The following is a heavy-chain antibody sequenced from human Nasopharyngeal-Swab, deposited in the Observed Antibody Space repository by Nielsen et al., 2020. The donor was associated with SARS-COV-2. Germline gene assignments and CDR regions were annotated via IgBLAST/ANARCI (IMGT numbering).Heavy chain of an antibody. J-gene: IGHJ4*02. CDR1: GGSISSSRYY. V-gene: IGHV4-39*07. CDR2: IYYSGST. Sequence: SETLSLTCTVSGGSISSSRYYWGWIRQPPGKGLEWIGSIYYSGSTYYNPSLKSRVTISVDTSKNQFSLKLSSVTAADTAVYYCARTPEQLVRNYYFDYWGQGTLVTVSS. D-gene: IGHD6-6*01. CDR3: ARTPEQLVRNYYFDY.